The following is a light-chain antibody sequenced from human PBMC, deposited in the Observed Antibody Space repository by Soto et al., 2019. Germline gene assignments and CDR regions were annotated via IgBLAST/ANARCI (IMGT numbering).Light chain of an antibody. CDR3: HQYHDWRT. J-gene: IGKJ1*01. CDR2: EAS. V-gene: IGKV3-15*01. Sequence: EVVLTQSPATLSVSPGERAILSCRASESVSKYLAWYQQKPGQAPRLLIYEASARATGIPSRFSGSGSGTEFTLTINSLQSEDFAVYYCHQYHDWRTFGQGTKVDIK. CDR1: ESVSKY.